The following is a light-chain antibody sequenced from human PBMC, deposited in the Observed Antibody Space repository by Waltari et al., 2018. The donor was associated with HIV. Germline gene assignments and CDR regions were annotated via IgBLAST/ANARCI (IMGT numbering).Light chain of an antibody. V-gene: IGLV1-51*01. CDR2: DNN. CDR3: GTWDNTLSAVV. J-gene: IGLJ2*01. Sequence: SVLTQPPSMSAAPGQRVTIPCSGSSSNIGNNSVSWYQQLPGTAPKLLIYDNNKRLSGSPDRFSGSVSGTSATLGITGLQTGDEADYYCGTWDNTLSAVVFGGGTKLAVL. CDR1: SSNIGNNS.